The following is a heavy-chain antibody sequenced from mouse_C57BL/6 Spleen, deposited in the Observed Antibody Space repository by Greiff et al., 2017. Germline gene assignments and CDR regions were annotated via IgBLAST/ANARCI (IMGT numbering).Heavy chain of an antibody. J-gene: IGHJ2*01. CDR2: ISSGGSYT. V-gene: IGHV5-6*01. D-gene: IGHD1-1*01. CDR3: ASHYYYGSSLYYCDY. CDR1: GFTFSSYG. Sequence: EVKLVESGGDLVKPGGSLKLSCAASGFTFSSYGMSWVRQTPDKRLEWVATISSGGSYTYYPDSVKGRFTISRDNAKNTLYLQMSSLKSEDTAMYYCASHYYYGSSLYYCDYWGQGTTLTVSS.